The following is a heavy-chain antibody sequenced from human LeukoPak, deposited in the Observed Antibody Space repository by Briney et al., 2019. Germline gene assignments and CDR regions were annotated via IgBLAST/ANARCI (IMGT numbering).Heavy chain of an antibody. CDR2: IYYSGST. J-gene: IGHJ6*03. D-gene: IGHD5-24*01. V-gene: IGHV4-59*08. CDR3: ARHCARHNGYNSGFDYFYMDV. Sequence: PSETLSLTCTVSGGSISNYYWSWIRQPPGKGLEWIGYIYYSGSTNYNPSLKSRVTISVDTSKNQFSLNVNSVTAADTAVYYCARHCARHNGYNSGFDYFYMDVWGKGTTVTASS. CDR1: GGSISNYY.